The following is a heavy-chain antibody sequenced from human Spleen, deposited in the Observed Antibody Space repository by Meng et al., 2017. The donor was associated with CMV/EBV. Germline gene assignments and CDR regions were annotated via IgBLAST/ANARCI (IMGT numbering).Heavy chain of an antibody. V-gene: IGHV1-18*01. CDR3: ARDRTGYCGSSSCYPLADWPTFDP. J-gene: IGHJ5*02. Sequence: SWVRQAPGQGLEWMRWISVYNGNTKFAEKFQDRVTMTADISTNTAYMELRSLRSDDTAVYYCARDRTGYCGSSSCYPLADWPTFDPWGQGTLVTVSS. CDR2: ISVYNGNT. D-gene: IGHD2-2*03.